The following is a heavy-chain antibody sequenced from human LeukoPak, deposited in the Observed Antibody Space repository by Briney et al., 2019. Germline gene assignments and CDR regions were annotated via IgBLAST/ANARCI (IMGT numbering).Heavy chain of an antibody. J-gene: IGHJ6*03. CDR2: IYYSGST. D-gene: IGHD3-22*01. V-gene: IGHV4-30-4*08. CDR1: GGSISSGDYY. Sequence: SQTLSLTCTVSGGSISSGDYYWSWIRQPPGKGLEWIGYIYYSGSTYYNPSLKSRVTISVDTSKNQFSLKLSSVTAAGTAVYYCARGVWWLSPYYYYMDVWGKGTTVTVSS. CDR3: ARGVWWLSPYYYYMDV.